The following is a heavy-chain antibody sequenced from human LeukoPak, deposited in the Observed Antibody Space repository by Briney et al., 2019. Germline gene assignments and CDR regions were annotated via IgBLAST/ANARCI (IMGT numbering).Heavy chain of an antibody. Sequence: GGSLRLSCAASGFTFSSYSMNWVRQAPGKGLEWVSYISSSSSTIYYADSVKGRFTISRDNAKNSLYLQMNSLRAEDTAVYYCAKDPYYYDSSGYYSGSYFDYWGQGTLVTVSS. CDR2: ISSSSSTI. V-gene: IGHV3-48*04. CDR1: GFTFSSYS. J-gene: IGHJ4*02. D-gene: IGHD3-22*01. CDR3: AKDPYYYDSSGYYSGSYFDY.